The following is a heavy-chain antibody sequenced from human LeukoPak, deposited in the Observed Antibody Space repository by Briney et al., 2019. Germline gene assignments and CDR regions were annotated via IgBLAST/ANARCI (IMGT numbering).Heavy chain of an antibody. CDR1: GYTFTGYY. D-gene: IGHD6-13*01. V-gene: IGHV1-2*02. CDR3: GDIAAAGTSK. J-gene: IGHJ4*02. CDR2: INPNSGGT. Sequence: GASVKVSCKASGYTFTGYYMHWVRQAPGQGLEWMGWINPNSGGTNYAQKFQGRVTITADESTSTAYMELSSLRSEDTAVYYCGDIAAAGTSKWGQGTLVTVSS.